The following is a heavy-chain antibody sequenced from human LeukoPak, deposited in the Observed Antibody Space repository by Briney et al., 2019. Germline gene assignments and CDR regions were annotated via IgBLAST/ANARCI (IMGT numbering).Heavy chain of an antibody. Sequence: SVQVSFKASAHTFTDNYIHWVRQAPGQGLEWMGWIVPNTGGTKYAQKFQARVTMTLDTSISTAYMELSRLTSDDAAMYYCATDRLAHGDDEGMDPWGQGTLVTVSS. V-gene: IGHV1-2*02. CDR3: ATDRLAHGDDEGMDP. J-gene: IGHJ5*02. D-gene: IGHD2-21*02. CDR2: IVPNTGGT. CDR1: AHTFTDNY.